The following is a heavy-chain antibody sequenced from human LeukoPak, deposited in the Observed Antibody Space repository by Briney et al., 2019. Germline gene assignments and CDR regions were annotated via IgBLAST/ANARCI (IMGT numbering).Heavy chain of an antibody. D-gene: IGHD2/OR15-2a*01. CDR1: GFTFSSYS. Sequence: GGSLRLSCAASGFTFSSYSMNWVRQAPGKGLEWVSYISSSSSTIYYADSVKGRFTISRDNAKNTLYLQMNSLRAEDTAVYYCARDWFHAIDYWGQGTLVTVSS. J-gene: IGHJ4*02. CDR3: ARDWFHAIDY. CDR2: ISSSSSTI. V-gene: IGHV3-48*04.